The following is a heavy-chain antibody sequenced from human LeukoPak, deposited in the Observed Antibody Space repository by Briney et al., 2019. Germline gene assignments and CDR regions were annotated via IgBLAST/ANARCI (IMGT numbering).Heavy chain of an antibody. CDR3: ARAYYDILTTDS. V-gene: IGHV3-66*01. CDR2: IYSGGST. J-gene: IGHJ4*02. CDR1: GFTVSSNY. D-gene: IGHD3-9*01. Sequence: GGSLRLSCAASGFTVSSNYMSWVRQAPGKGLEWVSVIYSGGSTYYADSVKGRFTISRDDSKNTLYLQMNSPRAEDTAVYYCARAYYDILTTDSWGQGTLVSVSS.